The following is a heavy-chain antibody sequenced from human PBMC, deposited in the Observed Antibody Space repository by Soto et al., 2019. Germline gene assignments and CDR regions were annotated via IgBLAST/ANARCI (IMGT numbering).Heavy chain of an antibody. J-gene: IGHJ6*02. Sequence: EVQLLESGGGSVQPGGSLRLSCAASGFTFASYAMNWVRQVPGKGLEWVSSISDSGHNTYYTDSVRGRFTISRDNSKNSLFPQMNTLRAEDTGVYYCAKEATVLRFLSHHGMDVWGQGTTVTVSS. CDR1: GFTFASYA. CDR3: AKEATVLRFLSHHGMDV. D-gene: IGHD3-3*01. V-gene: IGHV3-23*01. CDR2: ISDSGHNT.